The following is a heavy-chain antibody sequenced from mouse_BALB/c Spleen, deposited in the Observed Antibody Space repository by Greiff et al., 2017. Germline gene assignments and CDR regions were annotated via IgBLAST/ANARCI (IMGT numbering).Heavy chain of an antibody. CDR2: IWSGGST. J-gene: IGHJ3*01. CDR3: ARKGAYDYDVFAY. CDR1: GFSLTSYG. V-gene: IGHV2-2*02. Sequence: VKLVESGPGLVQPSQSLSITCTVSGFSLTSYGVHWVRQSPGKGLEWLGVIWSGGSTDYNAAFISRLSISKDNSKSQVFFKMNSLQANDTAIYYCARKGAYDYDVFAYWGQGTLVTVSA. D-gene: IGHD2-4*01.